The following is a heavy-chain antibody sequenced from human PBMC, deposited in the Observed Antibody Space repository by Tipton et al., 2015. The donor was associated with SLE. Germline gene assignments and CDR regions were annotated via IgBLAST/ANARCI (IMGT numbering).Heavy chain of an antibody. CDR3: ARDAPSMVQVMDV. D-gene: IGHD3-10*01. J-gene: IGHJ6*02. CDR2: ISSSGRTI. Sequence: SLRLSCAASGFTVSSNYMSWVRQAPGKGLEWVSYISSSGRTIYYADSVKGRFTISRDNAKNSLYLQMNSLRAEDTAVYYCARDAPSMVQVMDVWGQGTTVTVSS. V-gene: IGHV3-11*04. CDR1: GFTVSSNY.